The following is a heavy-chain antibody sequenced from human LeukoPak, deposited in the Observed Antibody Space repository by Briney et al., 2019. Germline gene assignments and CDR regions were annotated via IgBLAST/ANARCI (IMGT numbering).Heavy chain of an antibody. Sequence: EASVKVSCKASGGTFSSYAISWVRQAPGQGLEWMGGIIPIFGTANYAQKFQGRVTITTDESASTAYMELSSLRSEDTAVYYCARTLLRYHSSSTPAEYFQHWGQGTLVTVSS. CDR3: ARTLLRYHSSSTPAEYFQH. D-gene: IGHD6-6*01. V-gene: IGHV1-69*05. J-gene: IGHJ1*01. CDR1: GGTFSSYA. CDR2: IIPIFGTA.